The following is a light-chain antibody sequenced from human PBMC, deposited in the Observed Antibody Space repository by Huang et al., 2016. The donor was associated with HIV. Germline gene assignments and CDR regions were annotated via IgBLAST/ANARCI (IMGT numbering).Light chain of an antibody. V-gene: IGKV1-9*01. Sequence: IQLTQSPSSLSASVGDRVTITCRASQGISSSLALYQQNAGKAPKLLIYAESTLQSGVPARFSASGSGTDFTLTISSLQPEDFATYYCQQLKSYPLTFGGGTKVEIK. CDR2: AES. CDR1: QGISSS. J-gene: IGKJ4*01. CDR3: QQLKSYPLT.